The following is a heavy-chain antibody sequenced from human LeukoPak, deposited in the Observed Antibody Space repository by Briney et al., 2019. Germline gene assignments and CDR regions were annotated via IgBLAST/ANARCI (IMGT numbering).Heavy chain of an antibody. CDR3: ARDLDFRGYSTFEY. CDR1: GFTFSSYFW. Sequence: GGSLRLSCAASGFTFSSYFWMHWVRPAPGKGLVWVSRIKSDGSSSTYADSVKGRFTISRDNAKNTLYLQMNTLRAEDTAVYYCARDLDFRGYSTFEYWGQGTLVTVSS. CDR2: IKSDGSSS. V-gene: IGHV3-74*01. D-gene: IGHD4-23*01. J-gene: IGHJ4*02.